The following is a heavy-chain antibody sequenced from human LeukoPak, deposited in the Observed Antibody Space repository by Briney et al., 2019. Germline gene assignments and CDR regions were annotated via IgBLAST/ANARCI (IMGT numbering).Heavy chain of an antibody. J-gene: IGHJ4*02. CDR3: AKVHGVPY. CDR2: INRPPDST. V-gene: IGHV3-53*01. D-gene: IGHD1-1*01. CDR1: GFTVSSNY. Sequence: GGSLRLSCVVSGFTVSSNYMSWVRQAPGKGLEWVSGINRPPDSTFAADSVKGRFTISRDNSKNTLYLQMNSLGVEDTALYYCAKVHGVPYWGQGTLVTVSS.